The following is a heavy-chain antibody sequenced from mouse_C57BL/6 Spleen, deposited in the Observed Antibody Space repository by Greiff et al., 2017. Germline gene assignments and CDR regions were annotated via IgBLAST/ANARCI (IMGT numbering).Heavy chain of an antibody. J-gene: IGHJ3*01. CDR3: ARVYGSSYQAWFAY. V-gene: IGHV1-22*01. CDR1: GYTFTDYN. Sequence: VQLQQSGPELVKPGASVKMSCKASGYTFTDYNMHWVKQSHGKSLEWIGYINTNNGGTSYNQKFKGKATLTVNKSSSTAYMELRSLTSDDSAVYYCARVYGSSYQAWFAYWGQGTLVTVSA. D-gene: IGHD1-1*01. CDR2: INTNNGGT.